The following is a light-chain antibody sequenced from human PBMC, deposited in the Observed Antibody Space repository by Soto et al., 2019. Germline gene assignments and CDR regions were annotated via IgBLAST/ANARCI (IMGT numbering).Light chain of an antibody. CDR2: GAS. CDR3: QQYAKAPLT. CDR1: QSVSTN. Sequence: EIVMTQSPATLSVSPGERATLSCRASQSVSTNLAWYQQKAGQAPRLLIYGASTRATGVPARFSASGSGTDFTLTISRLEPEDFAVYYCQQYAKAPLTFGQGTKVDIK. V-gene: IGKV3D-15*02. J-gene: IGKJ1*01.